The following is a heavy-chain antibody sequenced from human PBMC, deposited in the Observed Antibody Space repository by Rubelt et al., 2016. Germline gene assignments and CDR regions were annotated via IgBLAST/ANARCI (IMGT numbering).Heavy chain of an antibody. CDR1: EFSFRTYA. Sequence: GGALVQPGGSLRLSCAASEFSFRTYAMTWVRQAPGKGLEGVSGIRADSSYIDYADSVKGRFTISRDNSKNTLYLQMNSLRAEDTAVYYCAREMAGSWDVWGQGTTVTVSS. V-gene: IGHV3-23*01. D-gene: IGHD6-19*01. CDR2: IRADSSYI. J-gene: IGHJ6*02. CDR3: AREMAGSWDV.